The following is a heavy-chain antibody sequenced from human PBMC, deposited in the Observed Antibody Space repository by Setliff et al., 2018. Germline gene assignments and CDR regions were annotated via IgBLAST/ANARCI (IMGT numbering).Heavy chain of an antibody. CDR1: GGSISSGGYY. CDR2: IYYSGST. CDR3: ARDNNPGYCGYWGRFDY. Sequence: PSETLSLTCTVSGGSISSGGYYWSWIRQHPGKGLEWIGYIYYSGSTYYNPSPKSRVTISVDTSKNQFSLKLSSVTAADTAVYYCARDNNPGYCGYWGRFDYWGQGTLVTVSS. V-gene: IGHV4-31*03. J-gene: IGHJ4*02. D-gene: IGHD2-21*01.